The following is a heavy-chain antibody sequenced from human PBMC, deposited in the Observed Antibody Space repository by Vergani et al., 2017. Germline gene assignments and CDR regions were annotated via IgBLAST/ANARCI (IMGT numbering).Heavy chain of an antibody. Sequence: QVQLVQSGAEVKKPGSSVKVSCKASGGTFSSYAISWVRQAPGQGLEWMGGIIPIFGTANYAQKFQGRVTITADESTSTAYMELSSLRSEDTAVYYCATGYCSSASCYDTYYYYMDVWGKGTTVTVSS. CDR2: IIPIFGTA. CDR1: GGTFSSYA. D-gene: IGHD2-2*01. CDR3: ATGYCSSASCYDTYYYYMDV. J-gene: IGHJ6*03. V-gene: IGHV1-69*12.